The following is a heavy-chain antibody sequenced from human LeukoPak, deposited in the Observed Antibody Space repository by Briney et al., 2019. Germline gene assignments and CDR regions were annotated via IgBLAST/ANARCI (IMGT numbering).Heavy chain of an antibody. Sequence: PSETLSLTCIVSGGSISISNYYWGWIRQPPGKGLEWIGSIYYSGSTYYNPSLKSRVTISVDTSKNQFSLKLSSVTAADTAVYYCARLRGSDYQPFDYWGQGTLVTVS. CDR3: ARLRGSDYQPFDY. D-gene: IGHD6-25*01. J-gene: IGHJ4*02. CDR2: IYYSGST. V-gene: IGHV4-39*01. CDR1: GGSISISNYY.